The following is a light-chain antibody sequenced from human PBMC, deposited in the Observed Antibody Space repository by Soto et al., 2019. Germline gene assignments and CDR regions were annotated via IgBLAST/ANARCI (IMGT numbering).Light chain of an antibody. CDR1: QAINSY. V-gene: IGKV1-9*01. Sequence: IQLTQSPSPLSASVGDRVTITCRASQAINSYLAWYQQEPGKAPKLLIYGGSTLQSGVPSRFSGSGSGTDFTLTISSLQSEDFATYYCQHLNAFPLTFGGGTKVEI. CDR3: QHLNAFPLT. J-gene: IGKJ4*01. CDR2: GGS.